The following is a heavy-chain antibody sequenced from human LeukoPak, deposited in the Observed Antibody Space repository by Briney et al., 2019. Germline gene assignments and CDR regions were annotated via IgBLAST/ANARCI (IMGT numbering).Heavy chain of an antibody. D-gene: IGHD5-18*01. CDR1: GGTFSSYA. J-gene: IGHJ6*03. Sequence: GSSVKVSCKASGGTFSSYAISWVRQAPGQGLEWMGGINPIFGTANYAQKFQGRVTITADESTSTAYMELSSLRSEDTAVYYCATAYRLGYSYGYVYYYYMDVWGKGTTVTVSS. V-gene: IGHV1-69*01. CDR3: ATAYRLGYSYGYVYYYYMDV. CDR2: INPIFGTA.